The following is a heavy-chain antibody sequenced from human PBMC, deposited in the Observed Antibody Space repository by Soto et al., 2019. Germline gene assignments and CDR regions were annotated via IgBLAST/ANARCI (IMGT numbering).Heavy chain of an antibody. CDR3: VSYYDSSGYYDY. J-gene: IGHJ4*02. D-gene: IGHD3-22*01. Sequence: RSLRLSCAASGFTFSSYGMHRVRQAPGKGLEWVAVIWYDGSNKYYADSVKGRFTISRDNSKNTLYLQMNSLRAEDTAVYYCVSYYDSSGYYDYWGQGTLVTVSS. V-gene: IGHV3-33*01. CDR2: IWYDGSNK. CDR1: GFTFSSYG.